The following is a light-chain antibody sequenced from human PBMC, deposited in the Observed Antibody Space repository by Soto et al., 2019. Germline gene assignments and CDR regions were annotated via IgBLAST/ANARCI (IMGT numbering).Light chain of an antibody. CDR3: QQYGSSALT. CDR1: QSVSSSY. V-gene: IGKV3-20*01. Sequence: EIVLTHSPGTLSLSPGERATLSCRASQSVSSSYLVWYQQRPGQPPRLLIYGTSNRAAGIPDRFTGTGSGTDFTLTFYRLEPEDSAVYYCQQYGSSALTFGGGTKV. J-gene: IGKJ4*01. CDR2: GTS.